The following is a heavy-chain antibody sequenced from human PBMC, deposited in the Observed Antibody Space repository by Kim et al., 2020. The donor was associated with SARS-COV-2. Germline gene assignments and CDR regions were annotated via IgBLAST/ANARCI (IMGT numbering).Heavy chain of an antibody. CDR3: ARAGGAGSSGWYWEPNQEYYFDY. V-gene: IGHV3-21*01. CDR1: GFTFSSYS. J-gene: IGHJ4*02. CDR2: ISSSSSYI. D-gene: IGHD6-19*01. Sequence: GGSLRLSCAASGFTFSSYSMNWVRQAPGKGLEWVSSISSSSSYIYYADSVKGRFTISRDNAKNSLYLQMNSLRAEDTAVYYCARAGGAGSSGWYWEPNQEYYFDYWGQGTLVTVSS.